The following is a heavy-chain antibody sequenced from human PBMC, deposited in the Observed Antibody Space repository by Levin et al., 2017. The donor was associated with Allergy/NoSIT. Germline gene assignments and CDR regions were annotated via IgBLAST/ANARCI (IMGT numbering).Heavy chain of an antibody. CDR2: IKQDGTET. CDR1: GFSLSHFW. Sequence: PGGSLRLSCVGSGFSLSHFWMSWVRQAPGKGLEWVANIKQDGTETVYVESVRGRFTISRDNAINSMSLQMNSLRAEDSGVYYCARAPWFGKLPSFDYWGQGAEVIVSS. V-gene: IGHV3-7*01. D-gene: IGHD3-10*01. CDR3: ARAPWFGKLPSFDY. J-gene: IGHJ4*02.